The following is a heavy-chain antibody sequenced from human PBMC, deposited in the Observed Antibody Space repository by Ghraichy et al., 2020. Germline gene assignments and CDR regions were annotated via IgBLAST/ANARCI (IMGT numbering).Heavy chain of an antibody. CDR2: IYAGGGT. CDR1: GFTVSRNY. V-gene: IGHV3-66*01. CDR3: ARDKDGMDV. J-gene: IGHJ6*02. Sequence: GGSLRLSCAASGFTVSRNYMIWVRQAPGKGLEWVSVIYAGGGTYFADSVKGRFTISRDNSKNTLYLQMNSLRAEDTAVYYCARDKDGMDVWGQGTTVTVSS.